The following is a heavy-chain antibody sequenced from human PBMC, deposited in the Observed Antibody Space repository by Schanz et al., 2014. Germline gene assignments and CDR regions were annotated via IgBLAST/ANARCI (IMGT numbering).Heavy chain of an antibody. V-gene: IGHV3-7*01. D-gene: IGHD3-3*01. CDR1: GFTFSTYW. CDR2: IKQDESER. CDR3: ARDKGGYYPFDY. Sequence: DVQLVDSGGDLVQPGGSLRLSCAASGFTFSTYWMSWVRQAPGKGLEWVANIKQDESERSYVDSVKGRFTISRDNAKISLSLPLYPLRAEDTSVYYCARDKGGYYPFDYWGQGTLVTVSS. J-gene: IGHJ4*02.